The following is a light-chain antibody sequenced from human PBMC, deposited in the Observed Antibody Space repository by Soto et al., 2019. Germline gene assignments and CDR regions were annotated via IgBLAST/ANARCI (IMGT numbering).Light chain of an antibody. CDR1: QSISSY. Sequence: IHMTQSPSSLSASVGDRVTITCRASQSISSYLNWYQQKPGKAPKLLIYAASSLQSGVPSRFSGSGSGTDFTLTISSLQPEDFATYYCQQANSFPITFGQGTRLEIK. J-gene: IGKJ5*01. V-gene: IGKV1-39*01. CDR2: AAS. CDR3: QQANSFPIT.